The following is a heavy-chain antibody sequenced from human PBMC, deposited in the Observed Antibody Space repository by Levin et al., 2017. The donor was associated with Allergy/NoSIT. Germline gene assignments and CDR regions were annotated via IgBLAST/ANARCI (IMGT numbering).Heavy chain of an antibody. CDR3: AKEKVRDPYYGMDV. Sequence: GGSLRLSCAASGFTFDDYAMHWVRQAPGKGLEWVSGISWNSGSIGYADSVKGRFTISRDNAKNSLYLQMNSLRAEDTALYYCAKEKVRDPYYGMDVWGQGTTVTVSS. J-gene: IGHJ6*02. D-gene: IGHD3-10*01. V-gene: IGHV3-9*01. CDR2: ISWNSGSI. CDR1: GFTFDDYA.